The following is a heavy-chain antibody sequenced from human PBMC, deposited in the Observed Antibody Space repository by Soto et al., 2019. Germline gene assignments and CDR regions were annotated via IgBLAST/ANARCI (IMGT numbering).Heavy chain of an antibody. D-gene: IGHD3-22*01. Sequence: ELQLVESGGGLVKPGGSLRLSCAASGFTFSTYSMNWVRQAPGKGLEWVSSISSSSSYIYYADSVKGRFTISRDNAKNSLYLQMNSLRAEDTAVYYCARYDSSGYYWPYYYYGMDVWGQGTTVTVSS. CDR2: ISSSSSYI. J-gene: IGHJ6*02. V-gene: IGHV3-21*01. CDR3: ARYDSSGYYWPYYYYGMDV. CDR1: GFTFSTYS.